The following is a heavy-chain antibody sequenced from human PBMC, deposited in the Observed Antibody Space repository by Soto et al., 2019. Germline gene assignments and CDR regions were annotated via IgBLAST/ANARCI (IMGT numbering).Heavy chain of an antibody. CDR3: ARNYCGGDCYAHFDAFDI. D-gene: IGHD2-21*02. CDR1: GFTFSSYA. CDR2: ISYDGSNK. J-gene: IGHJ3*02. V-gene: IGHV3-30-3*01. Sequence: GGSLRLSCAASGFTFSSYAMHWVRQAPGKGLEWVAVISYDGSNKYYADSVKGRFTISRENSKNTLYLQMNSLRAEDTAVYYCARNYCGGDCYAHFDAFDIWGQGTMVTVS.